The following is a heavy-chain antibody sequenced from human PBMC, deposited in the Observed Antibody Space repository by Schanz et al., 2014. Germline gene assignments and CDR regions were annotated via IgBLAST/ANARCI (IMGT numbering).Heavy chain of an antibody. V-gene: IGHV3-33*06. CDR1: GFTFSNYG. CDR2: IYYDGGLR. Sequence: QVQLVESGGGVVQPGGSLRLSCAASGFTFSNYGIHWVRQAPGKGLEWVAVIYYDGGLRFFADSVRGRVTISRDNSNNMVYLQMNSLRAEDTAIYYCTKWANEGGGGYCRFDLWGQGTLVTVSS. D-gene: IGHD2-21*01. CDR3: TKWANEGGGGYCRFDL. J-gene: IGHJ4*02.